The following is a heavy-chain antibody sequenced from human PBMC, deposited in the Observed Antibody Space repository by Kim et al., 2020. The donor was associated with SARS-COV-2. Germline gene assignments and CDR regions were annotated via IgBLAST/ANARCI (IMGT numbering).Heavy chain of an antibody. D-gene: IGHD5-12*01. V-gene: IGHV4-59*01. Sequence: NPSLKSRVTISVDTSKNQFSLKLSSVTAADTAVYYCARAWGYSGYDYLDYWGQGTLVTVSS. J-gene: IGHJ4*02. CDR3: ARAWGYSGYDYLDY.